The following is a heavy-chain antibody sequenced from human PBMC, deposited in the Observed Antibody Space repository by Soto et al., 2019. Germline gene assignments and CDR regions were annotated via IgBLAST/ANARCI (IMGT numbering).Heavy chain of an antibody. Sequence: PSETLSLTCTVSGGSISSSSYYWGWIRQPPGKGLEWIGSIYYSGSTYYNPSLKSRVTISVDTSKNQFSLKLSSVTAADTAVYYCARLLNWFDPWGQGTRVTVSS. CDR3: ARLLNWFDP. CDR2: IYYSGST. V-gene: IGHV4-39*01. J-gene: IGHJ5*02. CDR1: GGSISSSSYY.